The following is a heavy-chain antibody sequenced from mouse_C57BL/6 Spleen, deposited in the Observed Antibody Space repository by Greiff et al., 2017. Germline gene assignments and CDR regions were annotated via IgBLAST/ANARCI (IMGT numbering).Heavy chain of an antibody. V-gene: IGHV1-64*01. CDR3: ARRRISITTDAMDY. CDR2: IHPNSGST. J-gene: IGHJ4*01. CDR1: GYTFTSYW. Sequence: QVQLQQPGAELVKPGASVKLSCKASGYTFTSYWMHWVKQRPGQGLEWIGMIHPNSGSTNYNEKFKSKATLTVDKSSSTAYMQLSSLTSADSAVYYCARRRISITTDAMDYWGQGTSLTVSS. D-gene: IGHD1-1*01.